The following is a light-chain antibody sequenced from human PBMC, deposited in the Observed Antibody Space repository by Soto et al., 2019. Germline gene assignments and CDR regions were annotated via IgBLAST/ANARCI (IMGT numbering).Light chain of an antibody. CDR1: QSISSW. J-gene: IGKJ1*01. CDR2: DAS. CDR3: QQYNSYST. V-gene: IGKV1-5*01. Sequence: DIQMTQSPSTLSASVGDRVTITCRASQSISSWLAWYQQKPGKAPKLLIYDASSLESGVPSRFSGSGSGTEFTLTISSLQPDDFATDDCQQYNSYSTFGQGTKVEIK.